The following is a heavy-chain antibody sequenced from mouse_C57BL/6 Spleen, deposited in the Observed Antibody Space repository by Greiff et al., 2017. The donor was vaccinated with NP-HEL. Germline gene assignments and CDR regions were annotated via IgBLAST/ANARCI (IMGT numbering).Heavy chain of an antibody. J-gene: IGHJ4*01. V-gene: IGHV1-19*01. CDR3: AGCTTVVDYAMDY. CDR1: GYTFTDYY. Sequence: EVKVVESGPVLVKPGASVKMSCKASGYTFTDYYMNWVKQSHGKSLEWIGVINPYNGGTSYNQKFKGKATLTVDKSSSTAYMELNSLTSEDSAVYYCAGCTTVVDYAMDYWGQGTSVTVSS. CDR2: INPYNGGT. D-gene: IGHD1-1*01.